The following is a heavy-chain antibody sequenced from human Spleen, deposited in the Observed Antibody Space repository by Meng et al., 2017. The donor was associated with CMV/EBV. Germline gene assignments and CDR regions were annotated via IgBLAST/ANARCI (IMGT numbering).Heavy chain of an antibody. CDR1: Y. J-gene: IGHJ5*02. CDR2: INPDSGGT. D-gene: IGHD2-2*01. CDR3: ARDSTLYCSSATCYSLWWFDP. Sequence: YLHWMRQAPGQGLEWMGWINPDSGGTNYAQKFQGRVTMTRDTSIRTAYMELRRLRSDDTAVYFCARDSTLYCSSATCYSLWWFDPWGQGTLVTVSS. V-gene: IGHV1-2*02.